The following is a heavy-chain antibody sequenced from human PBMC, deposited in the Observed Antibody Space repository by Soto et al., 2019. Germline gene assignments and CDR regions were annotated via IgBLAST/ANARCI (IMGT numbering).Heavy chain of an antibody. V-gene: IGHV2-5*02. Sequence: SGRTLVWDKQTLTLTGTVSGFSLTTSGVGVGWIRQSPGKALDWVALIYWDDDVRYSPSLKNRLTITKDPSKKEVVLIMTDMDPVDTGTYYCARSFFCLQGAHRDLLAPRARGSFD. CDR3: ARSFFCLQGAHRDLLAPRARGSFD. D-gene: IGHD3-3*02. J-gene: IGHJ2*01. CDR1: GFSLTTSGVG. CDR2: IYWDDDV.